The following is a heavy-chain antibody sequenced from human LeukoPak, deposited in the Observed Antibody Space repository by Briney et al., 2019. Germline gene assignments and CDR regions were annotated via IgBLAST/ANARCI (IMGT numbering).Heavy chain of an antibody. Sequence: MTSETLSLTCAVYGGSFSGYYWSWIRQPPGKGLEWIGEINHSGSTNYNPSLKSRVTISVDTSKNQFSLKLSSVTAADTAVYYCARGRYFYVWGQGTTVTVFS. D-gene: IGHD1-20*01. CDR2: INHSGST. V-gene: IGHV4-34*01. CDR1: GGSFSGYY. CDR3: ARGRYFYV. J-gene: IGHJ6*02.